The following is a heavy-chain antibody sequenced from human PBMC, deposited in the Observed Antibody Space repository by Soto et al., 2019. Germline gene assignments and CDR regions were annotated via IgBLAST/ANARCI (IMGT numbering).Heavy chain of an antibody. V-gene: IGHV3-72*01. Sequence: DEQLVESGGGLVQPGGSLRLSCAVSGFTFSDHYMDWVRQAPGKGLEWVGRSRHKANSYTTEYAASVKGRFTISRDDSKKSLYLQMNSLKPEDTAVYYCARVGGGVTYDFWGQGTLVTVS. CDR2: SRHKANSYTT. D-gene: IGHD3-3*01. CDR1: GFTFSDHY. J-gene: IGHJ4*02. CDR3: ARVGGGVTYDF.